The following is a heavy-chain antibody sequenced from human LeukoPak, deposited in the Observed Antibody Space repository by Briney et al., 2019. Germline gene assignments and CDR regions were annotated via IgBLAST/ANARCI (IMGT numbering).Heavy chain of an antibody. D-gene: IGHD6-13*01. CDR2: ISYDGSNK. J-gene: IGHJ6*02. Sequence: GGSLRLSCAASGFTFSSCAMHWVCQAPGKGLEWVAVISYDGSNKYYADSVKGRFTISRDNSKNTLYLQMNSLRAEDTAVYYCARLGEDPGYSSSWGYYYYGMDVWGQGTTVTVSS. CDR1: GFTFSSCA. V-gene: IGHV3-30-3*01. CDR3: ARLGEDPGYSSSWGYYYYGMDV.